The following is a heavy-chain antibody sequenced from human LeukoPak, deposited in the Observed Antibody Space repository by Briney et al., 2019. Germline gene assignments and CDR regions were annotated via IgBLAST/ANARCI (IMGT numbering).Heavy chain of an antibody. V-gene: IGHV3-23*01. CDR2: ISGSGGTA. D-gene: IGHD3-22*01. Sequence: PGGSLRLSCEASGFTFSNYSMNWVRQAPGKGLEWVSAISGSGGTAYYADSVKGRFTISRDNSKNTLYLQMNSLRAEDTAVYYCAKKGYYDGSGYYMYYFDHWGQGTLVTVSS. CDR1: GFTFSNYS. J-gene: IGHJ4*02. CDR3: AKKGYYDGSGYYMYYFDH.